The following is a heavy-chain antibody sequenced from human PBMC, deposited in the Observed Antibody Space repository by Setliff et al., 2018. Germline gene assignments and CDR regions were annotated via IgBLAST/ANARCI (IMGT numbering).Heavy chain of an antibody. V-gene: IGHV1-2*02. CDR1: GYTFTSYY. CDR3: ARGRGSYYYYMDV. J-gene: IGHJ6*03. CDR2: INPNSGGT. Sequence: ASVKVSCKASGYTFTSYYMHWVRQAPGQGLEWMGIINPNSGGTNYAQKFQGRVTMTRDTSISTAYMELSRLRSDDTAVYYCARGRGSYYYYMDVWGKGTTVTVSS. D-gene: IGHD1-26*01.